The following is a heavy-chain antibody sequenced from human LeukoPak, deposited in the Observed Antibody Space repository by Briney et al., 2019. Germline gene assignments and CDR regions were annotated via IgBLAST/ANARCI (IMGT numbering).Heavy chain of an antibody. V-gene: IGHV3-21*01. CDR1: GFTFSSYA. Sequence: NPGGSLRLSCAASGFTFSSYAMSWVRQAPGKGLEWVSYISRSSSHIYYADSMKGRLTISRDNAKSSLYLQMDSLRDEDTAIYYCARDRAALARMGGMDVWGQGTTVTVFS. J-gene: IGHJ6*02. CDR2: ISRSSSHI. CDR3: ARDRAALARMGGMDV. D-gene: IGHD5-12*01.